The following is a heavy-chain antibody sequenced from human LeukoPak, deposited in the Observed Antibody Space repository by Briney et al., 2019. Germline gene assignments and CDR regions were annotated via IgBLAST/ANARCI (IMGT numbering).Heavy chain of an antibody. V-gene: IGHV1-8*01. D-gene: IGHD1-20*01. Sequence: ASVKVSCKASGYTFTSYDINWVRQATGQGLEWMGWMNPNSGNTGYAQKFQGRVTMTRNTSISTAYMELSSLRSEDTAVYYRARRGRYNWNDFDYWGQGTLVTVSS. CDR3: ARRGRYNWNDFDY. CDR1: GYTFTSYD. CDR2: MNPNSGNT. J-gene: IGHJ4*02.